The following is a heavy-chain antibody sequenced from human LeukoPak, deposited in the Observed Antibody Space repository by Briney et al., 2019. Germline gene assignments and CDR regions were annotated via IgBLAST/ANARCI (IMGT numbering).Heavy chain of an antibody. CDR2: IVPDTGGA. CDR1: GYTFTNYY. D-gene: IGHD2-15*01. V-gene: IGHV1-2*02. Sequence: GASVTVSCKTSGYTFTNYYVHWVRQAPGQGLEWMGYIVPDTGGADYAQRFQGRVTMTRDKSISTVYMELSSLTSDDTAVYYCSTEDKYCSGANCGKYWGQGTLVTVSS. CDR3: STEDKYCSGANCGKY. J-gene: IGHJ4*02.